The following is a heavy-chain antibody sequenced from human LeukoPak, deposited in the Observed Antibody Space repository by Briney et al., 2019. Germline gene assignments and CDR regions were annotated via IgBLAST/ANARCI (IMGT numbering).Heavy chain of an antibody. J-gene: IGHJ4*02. V-gene: IGHV3-23*01. CDR2: ISGGAGST. D-gene: IGHD5-18*01. CDR3: AKDRRIQLWYKPLLGY. CDR1: KFTFNSYA. Sequence: PGGSLRLSCAASKFTFNSYAMSWVRQAPGKGLEWVSVISGGAGSTYYADSVKGRFTISRDNSKNTLYLRMNSLRAEDTAVYYCAKDRRIQLWYKPLLGYWGQGTLVTVSS.